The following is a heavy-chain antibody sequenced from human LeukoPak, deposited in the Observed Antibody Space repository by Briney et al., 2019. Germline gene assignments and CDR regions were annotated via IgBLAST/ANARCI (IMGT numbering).Heavy chain of an antibody. CDR1: VGSISSYY. D-gene: IGHD6-19*01. V-gene: IGHV4-4*09. CDR3: ARGYSSGLSAAFDI. J-gene: IGHJ3*02. Sequence: SETLSLTCTVSVGSISSYYWSWIRQPPGKGLEWIGYIYTSGSTNYYPSLKSRVSISVDTSKNQFSLKLSSVTAADTAVYYCARGYSSGLSAAFDIWGQGTMVTVSS. CDR2: IYTSGST.